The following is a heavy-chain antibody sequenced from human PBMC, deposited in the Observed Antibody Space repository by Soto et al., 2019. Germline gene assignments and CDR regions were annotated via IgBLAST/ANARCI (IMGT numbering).Heavy chain of an antibody. D-gene: IGHD2-2*01. CDR1: GGTFSSYT. V-gene: IGHV1-69*02. Sequence: QVQLVQSGAEVKKPGSSVKVSCKASGGTFSSYTISWVRQAPGQGLEWMGRIIPILGIANYAQKFQGRVTITADKSTSTAYMELSSLRSEDTAVYYCARLGGDCSSTGCSSVEAFDIWGQGTMVTVSS. CDR2: IIPILGIA. J-gene: IGHJ3*02. CDR3: ARLGGDCSSTGCSSVEAFDI.